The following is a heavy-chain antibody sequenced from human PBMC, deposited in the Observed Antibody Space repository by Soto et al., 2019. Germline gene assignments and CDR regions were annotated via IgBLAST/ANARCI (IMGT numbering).Heavy chain of an antibody. V-gene: IGHV3-21*01. J-gene: IGHJ4*02. CDR3: ARSRLRWAFDY. D-gene: IGHD4-17*01. CDR2: ISSSSSYI. CDR1: GFTFSSYS. Sequence: VQLVESGGGVVQPGRSLRLSCAASGFTFSSYSMNWVRQAPGKGLEWVSSISSSSSYIYYADSVKGRFTISRDNAKNSLYLQMNSLRAEDTAVYYCARSRLRWAFDYWGQGTLVTVSS.